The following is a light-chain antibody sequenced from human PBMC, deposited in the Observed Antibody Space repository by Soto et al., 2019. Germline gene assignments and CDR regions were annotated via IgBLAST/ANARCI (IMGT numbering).Light chain of an antibody. CDR2: AAS. CDR3: QNYNSAPWT. Sequence: DIQLTQSPSSLSASVGDRVTITCRASQAISTYLVWYQQKPGTVPKLLIFAASTLQSGVPSRFSGSGSGTDFTLTISSLQPEDVATYYCQNYNSAPWTFGQGTKVEIK. V-gene: IGKV1-27*01. J-gene: IGKJ1*01. CDR1: QAISTY.